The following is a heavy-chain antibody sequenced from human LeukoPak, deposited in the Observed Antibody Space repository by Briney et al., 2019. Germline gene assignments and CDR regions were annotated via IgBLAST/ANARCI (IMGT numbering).Heavy chain of an antibody. D-gene: IGHD2-15*01. Sequence: ASVKVSCKTFGYTFTHYYIHWVRQAPGRGLEGMGRINPGDGSTIYAQKFQGRVTMARDTSTTTVYMELSSLGSDDPAMYYCARTPYSSGLLFYFDNWGQGTLVTVSS. V-gene: IGHV1-46*01. J-gene: IGHJ4*02. CDR2: INPGDGST. CDR3: ARTPYSSGLLFYFDN. CDR1: GYTFTHYY.